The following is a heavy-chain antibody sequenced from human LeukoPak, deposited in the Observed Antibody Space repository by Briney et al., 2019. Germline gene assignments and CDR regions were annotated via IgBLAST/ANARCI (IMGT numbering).Heavy chain of an antibody. D-gene: IGHD2-8*01. J-gene: IGHJ4*02. CDR3: AREMSNVFGY. CDR1: GDSVSNDNAA. Sequence: SQTLSLTCAISGDSVSNDNAAWNWIRQSPSRGLEWLGRTYYTSKWYNGYAVSVKSRITINPDTSKNQFSLQLNSVTPEDTAVYYCAREMSNVFGYWGQGILVTVSS. V-gene: IGHV6-1*01. CDR2: TYYTSKWYN.